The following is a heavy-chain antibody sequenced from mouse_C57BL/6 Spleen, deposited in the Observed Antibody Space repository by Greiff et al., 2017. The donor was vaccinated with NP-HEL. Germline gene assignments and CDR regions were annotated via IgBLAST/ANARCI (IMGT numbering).Heavy chain of an antibody. CDR1: GYTFTSYW. J-gene: IGHJ2*01. CDR2: IYPGSGST. V-gene: IGHV1-55*01. Sequence: QVQLQQPGAELVKPGASVKMSCTASGYTFTSYWITWVRQRPGQGLEWIGDIYPGSGSTNYNEKFKSKATLTVDTSSSTAYMQLSSLTSEDSAVYYCAREGPYGNYGYWGKGTTLTVSS. CDR3: AREGPYGNYGY. D-gene: IGHD2-1*01.